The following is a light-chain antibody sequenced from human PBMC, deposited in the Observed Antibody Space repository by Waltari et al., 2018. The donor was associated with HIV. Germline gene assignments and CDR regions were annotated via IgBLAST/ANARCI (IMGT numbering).Light chain of an antibody. V-gene: IGLV1-47*01. J-gene: IGLJ3*02. CDR1: SHNIGTNY. CDR2: RNN. CDR3: AAWDDSLSGWV. Sequence: QSVLTQPPSASGTPGQRVTISCSGSSHNIGTNYVYWYHQLPGTAPKILISRNNQRPSGVPDRFSGSKSGTSASLAISGLRSEDEADYYCAAWDDSLSGWVFGGGTKLTVL.